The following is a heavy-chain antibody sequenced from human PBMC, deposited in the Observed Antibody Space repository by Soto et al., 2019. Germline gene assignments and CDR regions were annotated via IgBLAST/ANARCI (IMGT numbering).Heavy chain of an antibody. V-gene: IGHV3-30*18. CDR2: ISYDGSNK. CDR1: GFTFSSYG. Sequence: SGGSLRLSCAASGFTFSSYGMHWVRQAPGKGLEWVAVISYDGSNKYYADSVKGRFTISRDNSKNTLYLQMNSLRAEDTAVYHCAKGHGGMDVWGQGTTVTVSS. CDR3: AKGHGGMDV. J-gene: IGHJ6*02.